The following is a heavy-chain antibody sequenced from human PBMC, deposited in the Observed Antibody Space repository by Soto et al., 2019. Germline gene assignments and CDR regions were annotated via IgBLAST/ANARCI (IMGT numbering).Heavy chain of an antibody. CDR2: ISYDGSNK. Sequence: GGSLRLSCAASGFTLSSYGMHWVRQAPGKGLEWVAVISYDGSNKYYADSVKGRFTISRDNSKNTLYLQMNSLRAEDTAVYYCAKDGASSGWYLHPDYWGQGTLVTVSS. V-gene: IGHV3-30*18. J-gene: IGHJ4*02. D-gene: IGHD6-19*01. CDR1: GFTLSSYG. CDR3: AKDGASSGWYLHPDY.